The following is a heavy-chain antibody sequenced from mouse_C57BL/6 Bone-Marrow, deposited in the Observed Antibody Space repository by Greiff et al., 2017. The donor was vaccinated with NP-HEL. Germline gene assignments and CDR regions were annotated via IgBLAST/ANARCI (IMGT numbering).Heavy chain of an antibody. CDR3: ASGGFDYFDY. CDR2: IDPSDSYP. Sequence: VQLQQPGAELVMPGASVKLSCKASGYTFTSYWLHWVKQRPGQGLEWIGEIDPSDSYPNYNQKFKGKSTLTVDKSSSTAYMQLSSLTSEDSAVYYCASGGFDYFDYWGQGTTLTVSS. J-gene: IGHJ2*01. D-gene: IGHD1-1*02. V-gene: IGHV1-69*01. CDR1: GYTFTSYW.